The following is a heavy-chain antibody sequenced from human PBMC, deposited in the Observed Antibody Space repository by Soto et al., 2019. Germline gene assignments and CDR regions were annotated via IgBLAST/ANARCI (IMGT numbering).Heavy chain of an antibody. D-gene: IGHD6-19*01. V-gene: IGHV1-69*13. CDR1: GGTFSSYA. CDR3: ARSERLETINWFDP. J-gene: IGHJ5*02. Sequence: SVKVSCKASGGTFSSYAISWVRRAPGQGLEWMGGIIPIFGTANYAQKFQGRVTITADESTSTAYMELSSLRSEDTAVYYCARSERLETINWFDPWGQGTLVTVSS. CDR2: IIPIFGTA.